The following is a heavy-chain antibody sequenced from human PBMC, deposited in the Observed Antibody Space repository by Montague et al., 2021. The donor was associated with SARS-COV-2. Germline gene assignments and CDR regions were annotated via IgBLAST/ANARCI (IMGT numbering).Heavy chain of an antibody. CDR3: ARGPRITMIVVVITDIWFDP. Sequence: SETRSLTCAVYGGSVSDYYWSWIRQPPGKGLEWIGEINHSGSTNYNPSLKSRVTTSVDTSKNQFSLKPTSVTAADTAVYYCARGPRITMIVVVITDIWFDPWGQGTLVTVSS. V-gene: IGHV4-34*01. CDR2: INHSGST. J-gene: IGHJ5*02. CDR1: GGSVSDYY. D-gene: IGHD3-22*01.